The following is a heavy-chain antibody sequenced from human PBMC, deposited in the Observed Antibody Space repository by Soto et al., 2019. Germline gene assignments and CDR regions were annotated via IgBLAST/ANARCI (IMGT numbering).Heavy chain of an antibody. CDR2: ISGSGGST. V-gene: IGHV3-23*01. J-gene: IGHJ4*02. Sequence: GGSLRLSCAASGFTFSSYAMSWVRQAPGKGLEWVSAISGSGGSTYYADSVKGRFTISRDNSKNTLYLQMNSLRAEDTAVYYCAKDGPLGPLSFYGDYFPPFDYWGQGTLVTVSS. CDR3: AKDGPLGPLSFYGDYFPPFDY. CDR1: GFTFSSYA. D-gene: IGHD4-17*01.